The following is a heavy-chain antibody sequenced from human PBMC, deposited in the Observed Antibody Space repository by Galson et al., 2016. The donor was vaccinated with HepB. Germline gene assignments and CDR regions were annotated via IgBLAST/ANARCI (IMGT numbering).Heavy chain of an antibody. Sequence: QSGAEVKKPGESLRISCDVSGYSFTTYWISWVRQMLGRGLEWMGRIDPKDSYTNYSPSFQGHVTISVDKSISAAYLQWSSLKASDTAMYYCARMEAAAGISFMRHWGQGTLVTVSS. D-gene: IGHD6-25*01. CDR2: IDPKDSYT. CDR1: GYSFTTYW. V-gene: IGHV5-10-1*01. CDR3: ARMEAAAGISFMRH. J-gene: IGHJ1*01.